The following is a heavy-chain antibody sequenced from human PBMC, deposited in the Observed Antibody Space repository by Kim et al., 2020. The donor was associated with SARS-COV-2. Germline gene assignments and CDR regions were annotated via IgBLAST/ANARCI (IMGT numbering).Heavy chain of an antibody. CDR3: ARYRSSGWYVGYFDY. J-gene: IGHJ4*02. CDR1: GGSISSYY. V-gene: IGHV4-59*08. Sequence: SETLSLTCTVSGGSISSYYWSWIRQPPGKGLEWIGDIYYSGSTNYNPSLKSRVTISVDTSKNQFSLKLSSVTAADTAVYYCARYRSSGWYVGYFDYWGQG. CDR2: IYYSGST. D-gene: IGHD6-19*01.